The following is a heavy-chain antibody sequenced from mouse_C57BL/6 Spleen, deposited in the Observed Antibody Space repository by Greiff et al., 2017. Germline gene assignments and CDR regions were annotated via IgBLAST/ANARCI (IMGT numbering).Heavy chain of an antibody. Sequence: VQLQQPGAELVKPGASVKISCKASGYAFSSYWMHWVKQRPGKGLEWIGQIYPGDGDTNYNGKFKGKATLTADKSSSTAYMQLSSLTSEDSAVYFCARGGLGSFDYWGQGTTLTVSS. CDR3: ARGGLGSFDY. J-gene: IGHJ2*01. CDR2: IYPGDGDT. D-gene: IGHD4-1*01. CDR1: GYAFSSYW. V-gene: IGHV1-80*01.